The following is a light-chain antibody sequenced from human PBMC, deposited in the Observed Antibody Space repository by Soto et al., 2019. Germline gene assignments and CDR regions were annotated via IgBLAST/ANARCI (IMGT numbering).Light chain of an antibody. J-gene: IGLJ1*01. CDR3: SSYTSSSTLV. CDR1: SSDVGAYNY. V-gene: IGLV2-14*01. Sequence: QSVLTQPASVSGSPGQSITMSCTGTSSDVGAYNYVSWYQQHPGKAPKLMIYEVGDRPSGVSNRFSGSKSGNTASLTISGLQAEDEADYYCSSYTSSSTLVFGTGTKLTVL. CDR2: EVG.